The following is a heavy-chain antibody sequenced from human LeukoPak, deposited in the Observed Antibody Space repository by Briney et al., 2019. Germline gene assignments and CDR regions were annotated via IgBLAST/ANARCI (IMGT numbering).Heavy chain of an antibody. CDR2: IHYSGST. Sequence: SETLSLTCTVSGGSIGSCYWSWIRPPPGKGQEWIGYIHYSGSTNHNPSLKSRVTISIDTSKNQISLRLTSVTAADTAVYYCAGYGNYWDWYFDLWGRGTLVTVSS. CDR3: AGYGNYWDWYFDL. D-gene: IGHD4-11*01. V-gene: IGHV4-59*01. CDR1: GGSIGSCY. J-gene: IGHJ2*01.